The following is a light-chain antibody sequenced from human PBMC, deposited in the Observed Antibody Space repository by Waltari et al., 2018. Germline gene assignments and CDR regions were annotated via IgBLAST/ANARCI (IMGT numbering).Light chain of an antibody. Sequence: SYVLTQPPPVSVAPGQTARLPCEGNNTRNKAVHWYQQRPGQAPVLVFYDDSARPSGIPERFSGSNSGNTATLTISRVEAGDEADYYCQVWDSGSDRFYVFGAGTKVTVL. J-gene: IGLJ1*01. CDR1: NTRNKA. CDR3: QVWDSGSDRFYV. CDR2: DDS. V-gene: IGLV3-21*02.